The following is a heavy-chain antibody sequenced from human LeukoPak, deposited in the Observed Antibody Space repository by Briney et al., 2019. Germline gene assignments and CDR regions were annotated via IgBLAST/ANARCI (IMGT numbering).Heavy chain of an antibody. CDR3: VVPAAISPGY. CDR2: INLNGGST. J-gene: IGHJ4*02. V-gene: IGHV3-20*04. Sequence: PGGSLRLSCAASGFTFDDYGMSWVRQAPGKGLEWVSGINLNGGSTGYADSVKGRFIISRDNAKNTLYLQMNSLRAEDTALYYCVVPAAISPGYWGQGTLVTVSS. D-gene: IGHD2-2*01. CDR1: GFTFDDYG.